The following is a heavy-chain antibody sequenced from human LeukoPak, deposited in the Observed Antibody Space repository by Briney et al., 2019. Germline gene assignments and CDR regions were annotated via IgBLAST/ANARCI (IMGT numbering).Heavy chain of an antibody. Sequence: GGSLRLSCAASGFTFSRYWMSWVRQAPGKGLEWVANIKQDGSEKYYVDSVKGRFTISRDNAKNSLYLQMNSLRGEDTAVYYCVRVSCTNGVCYGFDYWGQGTLVTVSS. CDR2: IKQDGSEK. CDR1: GFTFSRYW. D-gene: IGHD2-8*01. CDR3: VRVSCTNGVCYGFDY. V-gene: IGHV3-7*01. J-gene: IGHJ4*02.